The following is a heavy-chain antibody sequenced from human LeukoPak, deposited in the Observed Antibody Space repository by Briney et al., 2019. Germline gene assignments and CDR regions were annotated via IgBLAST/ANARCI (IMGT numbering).Heavy chain of an antibody. D-gene: IGHD6-13*01. V-gene: IGHV4-59*12. Sequence: PSETLSLTFTVSGGSISSYYWSWIRKPPGKGLEWIGYIYYSGSTYYNPSLKSRVTISVDTSKNQFSLKLSSATAADTAVYYCARDLRAAGLDYWGQGTLVTVSS. CDR1: GGSISSYY. CDR2: IYYSGST. J-gene: IGHJ4*02. CDR3: ARDLRAAGLDY.